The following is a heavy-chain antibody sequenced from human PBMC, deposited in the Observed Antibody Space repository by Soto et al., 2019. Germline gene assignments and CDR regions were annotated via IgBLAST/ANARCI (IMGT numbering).Heavy chain of an antibody. CDR2: IIPIFGTA. V-gene: IGHV1-69*06. CDR1: GGTFSSYA. Sequence: QVQLVQSGAEVKKPGSSVKVSCKASGGTFSSYAISWVRQAPGQGLEWMGGIIPIFGTANDAQKFQGRVTITADKSTSTAYMELSSLRSEDTAVYYFATTPIQYNGNYGLLAYWGQVTLVTVSS. CDR3: ATTPIQYNGNYGLLAY. J-gene: IGHJ4*02. D-gene: IGHD1-7*01.